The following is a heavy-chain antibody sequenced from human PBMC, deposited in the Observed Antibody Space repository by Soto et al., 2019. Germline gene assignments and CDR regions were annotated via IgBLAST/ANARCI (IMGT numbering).Heavy chain of an antibody. D-gene: IGHD6-13*01. CDR1: GFAFSPYA. V-gene: IGHV3-23*01. CDR2: ISGIGGSS. Sequence: GSLRLSCASSGFAFSPYATTWVLQAPVKGLEWVSVISGIGGSSYYAASVKGRFTISRDNSKNTLFLQMNGLRAEDTAVYYCAKVTKRAAAGRYEYYKYGMDVWGQGTTVTVSS. J-gene: IGHJ6*02. CDR3: AKVTKRAAAGRYEYYKYGMDV.